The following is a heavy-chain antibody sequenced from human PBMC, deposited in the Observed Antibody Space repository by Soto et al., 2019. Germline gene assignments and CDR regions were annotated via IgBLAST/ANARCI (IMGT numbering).Heavy chain of an antibody. CDR1: GYTFTSYG. CDR2: ISAYNGNT. V-gene: IGHV1-18*01. D-gene: IGHD2-15*01. J-gene: IGHJ5*02. Sequence: QVQLVQSGAEVKKPGASVKVSCKASGYTFTSYGISWVRQAPGQGLEWMGWISAYNGNTNYAQKLQGRITMTTNTTPNTAYMELRSPRSDDTAVYYCARTNSGGSYHNGWFDPWGQGTLVTVSS. CDR3: ARTNSGGSYHNGWFDP.